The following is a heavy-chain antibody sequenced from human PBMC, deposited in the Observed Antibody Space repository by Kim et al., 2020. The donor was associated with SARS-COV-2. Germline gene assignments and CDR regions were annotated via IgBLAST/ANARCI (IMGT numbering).Heavy chain of an antibody. D-gene: IGHD3-22*01. J-gene: IGHJ6*02. CDR3: ARGETYYYDSSGYYYISYYGMDV. Sequence: LSLTCAASGFTFSSYAMHWVRQAPGKGLEWVAVISYDGSNKYYADSVKGRFTISRDNSKNTLYLQMNSLRAEDTAVYYCARGETYYYDSSGYYYISYYGMDVWGQGTTVTVSS. CDR1: GFTFSSYA. CDR2: ISYDGSNK. V-gene: IGHV3-30*04.